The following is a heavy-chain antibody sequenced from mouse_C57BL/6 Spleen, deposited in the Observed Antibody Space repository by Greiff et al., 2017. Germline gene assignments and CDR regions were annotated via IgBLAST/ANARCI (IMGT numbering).Heavy chain of an antibody. Sequence: VQLQQPGAELVKPGASVKLSCKASGYNFTSYWMQWVKQRPGQGLEWIGEIDPSDSYTNYNQKFKGKATLTVDTSSCTAYMQLSSLTSEDSAVYYCARNGSSCYAMDYWGQGTSVTVSS. J-gene: IGHJ4*01. CDR2: IDPSDSYT. D-gene: IGHD1-1*01. V-gene: IGHV1-50*01. CDR1: GYNFTSYW. CDR3: ARNGSSCYAMDY.